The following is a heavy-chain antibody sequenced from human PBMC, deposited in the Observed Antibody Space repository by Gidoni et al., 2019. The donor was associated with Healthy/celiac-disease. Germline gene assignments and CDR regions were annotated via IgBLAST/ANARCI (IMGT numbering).Heavy chain of an antibody. V-gene: IGHV3-7*03. CDR2: IKQDGSEK. Sequence: EVQLVESGGGLVQPGGSLRLSCAASGFTFRSYWMSWVRQAPGKGLEWVANIKQDGSEKYYGDSVKGRFTISRDNAKNSLYLQMNSLRAEDTAVYYCAREGGYSYGHFGGYYGMDVWGQGTTVTVSS. CDR1: GFTFRSYW. CDR3: AREGGYSYGHFGGYYGMDV. J-gene: IGHJ6*02. D-gene: IGHD5-18*01.